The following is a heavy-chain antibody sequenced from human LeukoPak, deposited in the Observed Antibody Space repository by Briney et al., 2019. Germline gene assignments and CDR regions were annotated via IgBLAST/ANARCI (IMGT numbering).Heavy chain of an antibody. CDR2: IYTSGST. V-gene: IGHV4-61*02. CDR1: GGSISSGSYY. Sequence: SETLSLTYTVSGGSISSGSYYWSWIRQPAGKGLEWIGRIYTSGSTNYNPSLKSRVTISVDTSKNQFSLKLSSVTAADTAVYYCARDGDRYYGSGSYVDPWGQGTLVTVSS. J-gene: IGHJ5*02. CDR3: ARDGDRYYGSGSYVDP. D-gene: IGHD3-10*01.